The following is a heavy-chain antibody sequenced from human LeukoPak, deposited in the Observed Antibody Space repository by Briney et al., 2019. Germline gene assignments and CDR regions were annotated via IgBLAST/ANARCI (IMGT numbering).Heavy chain of an antibody. V-gene: IGHV1-69*05. D-gene: IGHD7-27*01. CDR3: ARDHWGIVENGYDYFYYDMDV. CDR1: GDTFSSYA. J-gene: IGHJ6*03. Sequence: SVKVSCKVSGDTFSSYAFSWLRQAPGQGLEWMGGIIPIYGTPNYAQKFQGRVTITTDESTSTAYMELSSLRSEDTAVYYCARDHWGIVENGYDYFYYDMDVWGKGTTVTVSS. CDR2: IIPIYGTP.